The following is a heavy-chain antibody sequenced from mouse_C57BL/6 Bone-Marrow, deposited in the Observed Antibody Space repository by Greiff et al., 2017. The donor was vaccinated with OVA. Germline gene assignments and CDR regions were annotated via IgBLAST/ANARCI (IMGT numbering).Heavy chain of an antibody. Sequence: VKLLESGAELARPGASVKLSCKASGYTFTSYGISWVKQRTGQGLEWIGEIYPRSGNTYYNEKFKGKATLTADKSSSTAYMELRSLTSEDSAVYFCARDYSNRKAYWGQGTLVTVSA. CDR2: IYPRSGNT. D-gene: IGHD2-5*01. V-gene: IGHV1-81*01. CDR1: GYTFTSYG. J-gene: IGHJ3*01. CDR3: ARDYSNRKAY.